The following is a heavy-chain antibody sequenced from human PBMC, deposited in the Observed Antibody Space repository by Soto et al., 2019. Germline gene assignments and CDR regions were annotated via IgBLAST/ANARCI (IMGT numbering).Heavy chain of an antibody. CDR1: GYTFTSYG. V-gene: IGHV1-18*01. CDR2: ISGYNGKT. CDR3: SREGVVPYYYYGMDV. D-gene: IGHD2-2*01. Sequence: QVQLVQSGGEVRKPGASVTVSCKASGYTFTSYGISWWRQAPGQGLEWMGWISGYNGKTNYAQKFQDRVIMTTDTSTSTVYFELRSLRFDDTAVYYCSREGVVPYYYYGMDVWGQGTTVTVSS. J-gene: IGHJ6*02.